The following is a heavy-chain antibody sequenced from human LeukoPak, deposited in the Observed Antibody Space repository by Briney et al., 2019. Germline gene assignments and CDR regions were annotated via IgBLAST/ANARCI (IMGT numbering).Heavy chain of an antibody. CDR2: ISGSGGST. CDR3: AKGGLRYFDWL. V-gene: IGHV3-23*01. J-gene: IGHJ4*02. Sequence: GGSLRLPCAASGFTFSSYGMSWVRQAPGKGLEWVSAISGSGGSTYYADSVKGRFTISRDNSKNTLYLQMNSLRAEDTAVYYCAKGGLRYFDWLWGQGTLVTVSS. CDR1: GFTFSSYG. D-gene: IGHD3-9*01.